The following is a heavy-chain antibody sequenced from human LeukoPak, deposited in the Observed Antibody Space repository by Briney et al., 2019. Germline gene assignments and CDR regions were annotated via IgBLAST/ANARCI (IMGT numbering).Heavy chain of an antibody. J-gene: IGHJ4*02. CDR2: ISAYNSNT. Sequence: ASVKVSCKASGYTFTSFGISWVRQAPGQGLEWLGRISAYNSNTNYAQKFQGRVIMTTDSSTSTAYMELRSLRSDDTAVYYCARDLMTPPGILYDYWGQGTLVTVSS. V-gene: IGHV1-18*01. CDR3: ARDLMTPPGILYDY. CDR1: GYTFTSFG. D-gene: IGHD1-26*01.